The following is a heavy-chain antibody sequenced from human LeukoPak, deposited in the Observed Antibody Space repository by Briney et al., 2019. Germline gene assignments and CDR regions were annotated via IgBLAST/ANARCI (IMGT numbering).Heavy chain of an antibody. CDR3: ATNRVGTYDRPFDI. D-gene: IGHD1-26*01. V-gene: IGHV4-30-4*08. Sequence: PSQTLSLTCSVSGDSISSRDYYWSWIRQPPGKGLEWIGYIYYSGSTSYNPSLKSRVTISVDTSKNQFSLRLSSVTAADTAVYFCATNRVGTYDRPFDIWGQGTMVTVSS. CDR2: IYYSGST. J-gene: IGHJ3*02. CDR1: GDSISSRDYY.